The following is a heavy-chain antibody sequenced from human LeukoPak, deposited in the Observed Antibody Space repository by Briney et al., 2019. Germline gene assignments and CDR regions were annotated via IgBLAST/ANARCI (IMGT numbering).Heavy chain of an antibody. V-gene: IGHV1-18*01. Sequence: ASVKVSCKASGYTFTSYGISWVRQAPGQGLEWMGWISAYNGNTNYAQKLQGRVTMTTDTSTSTAYMELRSLRSDDTAVYYCARDLGGYSGYGGYNWFDPWGQGTLVTVSS. CDR3: ARDLGGYSGYGGYNWFDP. D-gene: IGHD5-12*01. J-gene: IGHJ5*02. CDR2: ISAYNGNT. CDR1: GYTFTSYG.